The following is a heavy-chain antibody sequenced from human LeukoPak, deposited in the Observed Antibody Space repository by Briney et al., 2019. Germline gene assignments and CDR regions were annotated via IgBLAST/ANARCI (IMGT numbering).Heavy chain of an antibody. CDR1: GFTFSSYW. D-gene: IGHD5-18*01. Sequence: PGGSLRLSCAASGFTFSSYWMHWVRHAPGKGLVWVSRINSDGSSTSYADSVKGRFTISRDNAKNTLYLQMNSLRAEDTAVYYCARVSYSYGSPRPFDYWGQGTLVTVPS. CDR2: INSDGSST. V-gene: IGHV3-74*01. J-gene: IGHJ4*02. CDR3: ARVSYSYGSPRPFDY.